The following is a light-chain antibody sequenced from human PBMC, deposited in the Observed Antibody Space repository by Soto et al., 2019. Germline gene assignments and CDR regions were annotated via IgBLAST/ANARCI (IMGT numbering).Light chain of an antibody. CDR1: SGHSSYA. Sequence: QLVLTQSPSASASLGASVKLTCTLSSGHSSYAIAWHQQQPEKGPRYLMKLNSDGSHSKGDGIPDRFSGSSSGAERYLTISSLQSDDEADYYCQTWGTGFAVFGGGTQLTVL. J-gene: IGLJ7*01. CDR2: LNSDGSH. CDR3: QTWGTGFAV. V-gene: IGLV4-69*01.